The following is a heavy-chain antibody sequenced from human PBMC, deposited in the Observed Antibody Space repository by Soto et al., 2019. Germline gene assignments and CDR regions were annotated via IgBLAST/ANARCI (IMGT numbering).Heavy chain of an antibody. D-gene: IGHD6-13*01. J-gene: IGHJ5*02. CDR1: GGTFSNYA. V-gene: IGHV1-69*01. CDR3: ARDNPYTNSFGNWFDP. CDR2: IIPVFGTV. Sequence: QVRLVQSGAEVKKPGSSVKVSCKASGGTFSNYAITWLRLAPVQGLEWLGGIIPVFGTVNYAQKFQGRVTITADESTSTAYMELNRLRSEDTAVYYCARDNPYTNSFGNWFDPSGQGTLVIVS.